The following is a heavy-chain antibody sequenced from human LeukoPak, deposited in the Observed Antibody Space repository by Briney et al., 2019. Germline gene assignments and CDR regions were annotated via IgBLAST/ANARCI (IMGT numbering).Heavy chain of an antibody. CDR2: ISGSGGST. V-gene: IGHV3-23*01. CDR3: AKEGAFWSGYYKDY. CDR1: GFTFSSYA. D-gene: IGHD3-3*01. Sequence: PGGSPRLSCAASGFTFSSYAMSWVRQAPGKGLEWVSGISGSGGSTYYADSVKGRFTISRDNSKSTLYLQMNSLRAEDTAVYYCAKEGAFWSGYYKDYWGQGTLVTVSS. J-gene: IGHJ4*02.